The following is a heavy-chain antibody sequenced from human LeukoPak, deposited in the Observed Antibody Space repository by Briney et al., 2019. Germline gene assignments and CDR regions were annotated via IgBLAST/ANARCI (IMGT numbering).Heavy chain of an antibody. V-gene: IGHV4-59*01. CDR3: ARELSPRYDILTGYYNYWYFDL. Sequence: SETLSLTCTVSGGSISSYYWSWIRQPPGKGLEWIGYIYYSGSTNYNPSLKSRVTISVDTCKNQFSLKLSSVTAADTAVYYCARELSPRYDILTGYYNYWYFDLWGRGTLVTVSS. D-gene: IGHD3-9*01. CDR2: IYYSGST. CDR1: GGSISSYY. J-gene: IGHJ2*01.